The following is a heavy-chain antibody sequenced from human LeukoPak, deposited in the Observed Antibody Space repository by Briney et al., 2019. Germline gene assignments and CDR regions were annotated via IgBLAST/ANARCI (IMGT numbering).Heavy chain of an antibody. CDR1: GLTFSDYY. D-gene: IGHD5-12*01. CDR2: ISSSGSTI. J-gene: IGHJ4*02. CDR3: ARLQRYSGYDRDY. Sequence: GGSLRLSCAASGLTFSDYYMSWIRQAPGKGLEWVSYISSSGSTIYYADSVKGRFTISRDNAKNSLYLQMNSLRAEDTAVYYCARLQRYSGYDRDYWGQGTLVTVSS. V-gene: IGHV3-11*01.